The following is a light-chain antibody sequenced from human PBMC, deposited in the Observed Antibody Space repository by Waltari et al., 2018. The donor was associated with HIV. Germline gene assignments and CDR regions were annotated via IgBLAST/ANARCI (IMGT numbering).Light chain of an antibody. V-gene: IGLV1-40*01. CDR3: QSYDSSLSRRV. J-gene: IGLJ1*01. CDR1: SSHIGAGYD. CDR2: GNS. Sequence: QSVLTQPPSVSGAPGQRVTISCTGSSSHIGAGYDVHWYQQLPGTAPKLLIYGNSNRPSGVPDRFSGSKSGTSASLAITGLQAEDEADYYCQSYDSSLSRRVFGTGTKVTFL.